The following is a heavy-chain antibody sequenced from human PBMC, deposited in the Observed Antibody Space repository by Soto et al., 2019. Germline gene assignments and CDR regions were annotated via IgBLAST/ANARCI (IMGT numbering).Heavy chain of an antibody. Sequence: EVQLLESGGGLVQTGGSLTLSCAASGFRFGDYTMSWVRQAPGKVLESISVILSNYNTYYTDSVRGRFTISRDSSKNMLYLEMNSLRAEDTAVYYCARRVNGYFDYWGQGALVTVSS. V-gene: IGHV3-23*05. CDR1: GFRFGDYT. CDR2: ILSNYNT. D-gene: IGHD2-8*01. CDR3: ARRVNGYFDY. J-gene: IGHJ4*02.